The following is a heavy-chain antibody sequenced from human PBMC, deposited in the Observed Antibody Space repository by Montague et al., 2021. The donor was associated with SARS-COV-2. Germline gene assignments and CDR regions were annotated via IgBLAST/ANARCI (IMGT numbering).Heavy chain of an antibody. CDR1: GGSSSGAY. D-gene: IGHD3-10*01. V-gene: IGHV4-34*01. CDR3: ARGVYDSGNSYTLGLYYGLDV. CDR2: INYSGSA. Sequence: SETLSLTCAVYGGSSSGAYWNWVRQPPGKGLEWIAEINYSGSANYNPSLKSRVTLSVDRSKNQFSLQLRSVTAADRAVYYCARGVYDSGNSYTLGLYYGLDVWGQGTTVAVSS. J-gene: IGHJ6*02.